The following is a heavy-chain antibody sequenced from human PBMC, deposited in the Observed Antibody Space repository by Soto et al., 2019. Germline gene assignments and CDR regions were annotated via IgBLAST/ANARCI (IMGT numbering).Heavy chain of an antibody. CDR1: GFTFSSYA. Sequence: LRLSCAASGFTFSSYAMSWVRQAPGKGLEWVSAISGSGGSTYYADSVKGRFTISRDNSKNTLYLQMNSLRAEDTAVYYCAEDGYDFWSGYQSYYYYYYMDVWGKGTTVTVSS. CDR2: ISGSGGST. CDR3: AEDGYDFWSGYQSYYYYYYMDV. D-gene: IGHD3-3*01. V-gene: IGHV3-23*01. J-gene: IGHJ6*03.